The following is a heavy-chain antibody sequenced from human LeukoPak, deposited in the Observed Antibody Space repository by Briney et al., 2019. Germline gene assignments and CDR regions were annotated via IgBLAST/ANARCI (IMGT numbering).Heavy chain of an antibody. CDR1: GGSISSYY. CDR2: IYYSGST. CDR3: ARDRPYSSSWFTTSYYYYYGMDV. D-gene: IGHD6-13*01. V-gene: IGHV4-59*01. Sequence: SETLSLTCTVSGGSISSYYWSWIRQPPGKGLEWIGYIYYSGSTNYNPSLKSRVTISVDTSKNQFSLKLSSVTAADTAVYYCARDRPYSSSWFTTSYYYYYGMDVWGQGTTVTVSS. J-gene: IGHJ6*02.